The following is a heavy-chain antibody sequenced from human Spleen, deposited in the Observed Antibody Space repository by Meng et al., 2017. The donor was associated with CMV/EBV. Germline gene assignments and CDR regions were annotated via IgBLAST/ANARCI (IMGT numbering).Heavy chain of an antibody. CDR1: SGSFSDYH. V-gene: IGHV4-34*01. CDR3: VAEADY. Sequence: SETLSLTCAVHSGSFSDYHWTWIRQSPRKGLEWIGEISHDGSTDYNPSFNGRVFISIDTSKSQFSLHLRSVTAADTAVYYCVAEADYWGQGTLVTVSS. J-gene: IGHJ4*02. CDR2: ISHDGST.